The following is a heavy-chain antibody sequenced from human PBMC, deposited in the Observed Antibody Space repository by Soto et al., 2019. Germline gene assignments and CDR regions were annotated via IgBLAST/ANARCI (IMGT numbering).Heavy chain of an antibody. CDR1: GYTFTSYG. CDR2: ISPLKGPT. CDR3: AMDYGDRPEYFKH. J-gene: IGHJ1*01. D-gene: IGHD4-17*01. Sequence: QVQLVQSGPDLKRPGASMKVSCKASGYTFTSYGISWVRQAPGQGLEWMAWISPLKGPTQYSHKAQGRVTLSTDTSSNTAYMEMTTLRVDDTAVYYCAMDYGDRPEYFKHWGQGTLVTVS. V-gene: IGHV1-18*04.